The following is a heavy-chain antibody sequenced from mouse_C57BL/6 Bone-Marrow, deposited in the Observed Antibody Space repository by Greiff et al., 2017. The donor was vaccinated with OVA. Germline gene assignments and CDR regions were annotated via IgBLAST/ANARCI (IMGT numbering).Heavy chain of an antibody. V-gene: IGHV1-82*01. CDR3: AGPAWFAY. CDR2: IYPGDGDT. Sequence: VQLQQSGPELVKPGASVKLSCKASGYAFSSSWMNWVKQRPGKGLEWIGRIYPGDGDTNYNGKFKGKATLTADKSSSTAYMQLSSLTSEDSAVYFCAGPAWFAYWGQGTLVTVSA. CDR1: GYAFSSSW. J-gene: IGHJ3*01.